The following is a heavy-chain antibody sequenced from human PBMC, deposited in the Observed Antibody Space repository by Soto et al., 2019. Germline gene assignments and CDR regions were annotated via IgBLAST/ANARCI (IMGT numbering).Heavy chain of an antibody. CDR1: GFTFSDYY. Sequence: QVQLVESGGGLVKPGGSLRLSCAASGFTFSDYYMSWIRQAPGKGLEWLSYISISGCTIYYADSVEGRFTISRNNAKNSVYMYLRSLRAEVSAVYFCDREGAGVCDAWGQGTLVTVSS. J-gene: IGHJ5*02. D-gene: IGHD2-8*01. CDR3: DREGAGVCDA. V-gene: IGHV3-11*01. CDR2: ISISGCTI.